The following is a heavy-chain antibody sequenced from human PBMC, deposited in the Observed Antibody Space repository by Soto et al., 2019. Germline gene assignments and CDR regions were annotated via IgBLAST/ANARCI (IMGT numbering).Heavy chain of an antibody. Sequence: EVQLLESGGGLVQPGGSLRLSCAASGFTFSSYAMSWVRQAPGKGLEWVSAISGSGGSTYYADSVKGRFTISRDNSKNTWYRQTNSPRAEDTAVYYCASLIHARVDYYYYYRMDVWGQGTTVTVSS. CDR3: ASLIHARVDYYYYYRMDV. V-gene: IGHV3-23*01. J-gene: IGHJ6*02. CDR2: ISGSGGST. D-gene: IGHD3-3*01. CDR1: GFTFSSYA.